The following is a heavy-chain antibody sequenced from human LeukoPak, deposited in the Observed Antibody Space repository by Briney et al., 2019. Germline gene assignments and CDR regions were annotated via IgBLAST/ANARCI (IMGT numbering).Heavy chain of an antibody. CDR2: IIPIIGTA. D-gene: IGHD5-18*01. J-gene: IGHJ5*02. Sequence: ASVKVSCKASGGTFSSYAISWVRQAPGQGLEWMGEIIPIIGTASYAQKFQGRVTITADESTSTAYMELSSLRSEDTAVYYCARGIVDTAMAPEGWFDPWGQGTLVTVSS. V-gene: IGHV1-69*13. CDR3: ARGIVDTAMAPEGWFDP. CDR1: GGTFSSYA.